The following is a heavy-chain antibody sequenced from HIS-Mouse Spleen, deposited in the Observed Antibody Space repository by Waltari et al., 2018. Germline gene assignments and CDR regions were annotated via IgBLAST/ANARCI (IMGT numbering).Heavy chain of an antibody. V-gene: IGHV3-15*01. CDR1: GFTFVNAW. Sequence: EVQLVESGGGLVKPGGSLRLACAASGFTFVNAWMSWVGQAPGKGLEWVGRIKSKTDGGTTDYAAPVKGRFTISRDDSKNTLYLQMNSLKTEDTAVYYCTTDSGILADYWGQGTLVTVSS. CDR3: TTDSGILADY. D-gene: IGHD1-26*01. CDR2: IKSKTDGGTT. J-gene: IGHJ4*02.